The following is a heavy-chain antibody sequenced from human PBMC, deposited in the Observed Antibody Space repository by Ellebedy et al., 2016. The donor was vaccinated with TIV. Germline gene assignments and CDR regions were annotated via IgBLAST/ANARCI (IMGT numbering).Heavy chain of an antibody. CDR3: AASWGYSSLATSFDY. V-gene: IGHV4-59*01. CDR2: IYYSGST. J-gene: IGHJ4*02. D-gene: IGHD6-13*01. Sequence: SETLSLXXTVSGGSISSYYWSWIRQPPGKGLEWIGYIYYSGSTNYNPSLKSRVTISVDTSKNQFSLKLSSVTAADTAVYYCAASWGYSSLATSFDYWGQGTLVTVSS. CDR1: GGSISSYY.